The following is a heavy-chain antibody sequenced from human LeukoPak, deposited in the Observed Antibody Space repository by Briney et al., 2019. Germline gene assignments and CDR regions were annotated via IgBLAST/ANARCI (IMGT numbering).Heavy chain of an antibody. Sequence: GGSLRLSCAASGFTFISYAMSWVRQAPGKGLEWVSSVSGGGGSTYYADSVKGRFTISRDNSKTTLYLQMNSLRAEDTAVYYCAKVFYPAAGTGRVDFPFDYWGQGTLVTVSS. V-gene: IGHV3-23*01. CDR3: AKVFYPAAGTGRVDFPFDY. CDR2: VSGGGGST. D-gene: IGHD6-13*01. J-gene: IGHJ4*02. CDR1: GFTFISYA.